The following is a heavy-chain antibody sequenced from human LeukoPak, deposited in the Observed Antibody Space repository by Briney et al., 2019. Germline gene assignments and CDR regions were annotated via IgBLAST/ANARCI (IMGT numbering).Heavy chain of an antibody. J-gene: IGHJ4*02. CDR3: VRAGGTNFYAASGYTFFDS. D-gene: IGHD3-22*01. CDR2: ISSSGSTI. Sequence: GGSLRLSCAASGFTFSSYEMNWVRQAPGKGLEWVLYISSSGSTIYYADSVKGRFTISRDNAKNSLYLQMNSLRAEDTAVYYCVRAGGTNFYAASGYTFFDSWGQGPLVTVSS. CDR1: GFTFSSYE. V-gene: IGHV3-48*03.